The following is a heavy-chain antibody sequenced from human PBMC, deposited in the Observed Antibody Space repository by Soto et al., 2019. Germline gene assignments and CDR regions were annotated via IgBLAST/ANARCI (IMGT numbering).Heavy chain of an antibody. CDR1: GCSISSRNG. Sequence: TETLSLTFSVSGCSISSRNGWSWVRQPPGKGLEWIGEIYHSGSTNYNPSLKSRVTISVYTSKNQFSLKLSSVTAADTAVYYCARSYYYDSSGYYSHYGMDVWGQGTTVNVA. D-gene: IGHD3-22*01. CDR3: ARSYYYDSSGYYSHYGMDV. V-gene: IGHV4-4*02. J-gene: IGHJ6*02. CDR2: IYHSGST.